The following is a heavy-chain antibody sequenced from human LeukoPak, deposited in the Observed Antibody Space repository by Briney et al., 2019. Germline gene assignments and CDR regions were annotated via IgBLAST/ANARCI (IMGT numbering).Heavy chain of an antibody. D-gene: IGHD2-2*01. Sequence: GGSLRLSCAASGFTFSSYWMSWVRQAPGKGLEWVANIKQDGSEKYYVDSVKGRFTISRDNAKNSLYLQMNSLRAEDTAVYYCARVGRDIVVVPAAPPDGGYYMDVWGKGTMVTVSS. V-gene: IGHV3-7*01. CDR3: ARVGRDIVVVPAAPPDGGYYMDV. CDR2: IKQDGSEK. J-gene: IGHJ6*03. CDR1: GFTFSSYW.